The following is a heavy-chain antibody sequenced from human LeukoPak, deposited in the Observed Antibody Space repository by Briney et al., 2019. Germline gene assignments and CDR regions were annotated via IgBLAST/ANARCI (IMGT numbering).Heavy chain of an antibody. CDR2: ISYDGNNK. CDR3: AKVLRNGFDI. J-gene: IGHJ3*02. V-gene: IGHV3-30*18. CDR1: GFTFSSYG. Sequence: PGGSLRLSCAASGFTFSSYGMHWVRQAPGKGLEWVASISYDGNNKYYTDSVKGRFTISRDNSKNTLYLQMNSLRAADTAVYYCAKVLRNGFDIWGQGTMVTVSS.